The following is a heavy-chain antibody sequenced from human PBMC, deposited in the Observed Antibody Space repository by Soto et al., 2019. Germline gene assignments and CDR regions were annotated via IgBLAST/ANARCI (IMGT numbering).Heavy chain of an antibody. CDR1: GYDFTAYD. V-gene: IGHV1-8*02. Sequence: VASVKVSCKASGYDFTAYDINWVRQASGQGLEWMGWMNPINGATGSARGFQGRVSMTRNTATATAYLELTSLRSDDSAVYYCGRGPSPRAPAGGTPYYYAMDVWGQGTTVTVS. CDR3: GRGPSPRAPAGGTPYYYAMDV. D-gene: IGHD6-13*01. CDR2: MNPINGAT. J-gene: IGHJ6*02.